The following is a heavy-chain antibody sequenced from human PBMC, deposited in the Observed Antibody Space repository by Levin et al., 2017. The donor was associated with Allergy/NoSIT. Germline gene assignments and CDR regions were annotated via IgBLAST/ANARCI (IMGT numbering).Heavy chain of an antibody. CDR3: ANPYRYAIEHYHYYMDV. Sequence: GGSLRLSCAASGLRFSNYAFSWVRQAPGKGLEWVSGISVSGGSTYYTDSVKGRFTISRDNSKSTVYLQMNSLRAEDTAVYYCANPYRYAIEHYHYYMDVWGKGTTVTVSS. V-gene: IGHV3-23*01. J-gene: IGHJ6*03. CDR2: ISVSGGST. CDR1: GLRFSNYA. D-gene: IGHD5-12*01.